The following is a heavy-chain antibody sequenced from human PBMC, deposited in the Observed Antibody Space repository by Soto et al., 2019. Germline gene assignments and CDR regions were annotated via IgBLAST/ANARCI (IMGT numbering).Heavy chain of an antibody. J-gene: IGHJ4*02. CDR3: AREVEARGGEYDY. V-gene: IGHV1-18*01. CDR1: GYTFTTYG. D-gene: IGHD3-16*01. Sequence: QVQLVQSGAEVKKPGASVKVSCKASGYTFTTYGISWMRQAPGQGLEWMGWISGYNGNRNYAQNLQGRVTVTADTSRSSPYMELRNLRSNSAAVYYCAREVEARGGEYDYWGQGTLVIVSS. CDR2: ISGYNGNR.